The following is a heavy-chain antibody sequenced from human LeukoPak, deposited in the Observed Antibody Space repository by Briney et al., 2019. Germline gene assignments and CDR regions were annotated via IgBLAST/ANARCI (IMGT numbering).Heavy chain of an antibody. CDR1: GGSISSGGYY. D-gene: IGHD6-13*01. V-gene: IGHV4-31*03. CDR2: IYYSGST. J-gene: IGHJ4*02. Sequence: PSQTLPLTCTVSGGSISSGGYYWSWIRQHPGKGLEWIGYIYYSGSTYYNPSLKSRVTISVDTSKNQFSLKLSSVTAADTAVYYCARLAAAGLDYWGQGTLVTVSS. CDR3: ARLAAAGLDY.